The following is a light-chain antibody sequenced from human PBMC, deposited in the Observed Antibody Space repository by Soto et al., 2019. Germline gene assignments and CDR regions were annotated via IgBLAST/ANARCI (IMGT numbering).Light chain of an antibody. CDR1: QSVSSY. CDR2: DAS. J-gene: IGKJ1*01. Sequence: EIVLTQSPATLSLSPGERATLSCRASQSVSSYLGWYQQKPGQAPRLLIYDASSRATGIPARFSGSGSETEFTLTISSLEPEDFAVYYCQQRSNWPVTFGQGTRVEIK. CDR3: QQRSNWPVT. V-gene: IGKV3-11*01.